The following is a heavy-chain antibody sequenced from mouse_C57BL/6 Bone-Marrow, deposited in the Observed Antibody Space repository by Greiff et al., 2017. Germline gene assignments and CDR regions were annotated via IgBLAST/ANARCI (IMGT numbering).Heavy chain of an antibody. CDR3: TTSDYSFAY. Sequence: VQLQQSGAELVRPGASVKLSCTASGFNIKDDYMHWVKQRPEQGLEWIGWIDPENGYTEYASKFQGKATITADTSSNTAYLQLSSLTSEDTAVYYCTTSDYSFAYWGQGTLVTVSA. J-gene: IGHJ3*01. D-gene: IGHD2-4*01. CDR1: GFNIKDDY. CDR2: IDPENGYT. V-gene: IGHV14-4*01.